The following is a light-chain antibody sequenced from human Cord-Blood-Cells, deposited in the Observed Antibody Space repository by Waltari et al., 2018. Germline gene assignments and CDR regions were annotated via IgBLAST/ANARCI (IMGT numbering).Light chain of an antibody. J-gene: IGKJ1*01. CDR2: GAS. Sequence: DIVMTQSPATLSVSPGERATLSCRARQSVSSNLAWYQQKPGQAPRLLIYGASTRATGIPARFSGSGSGTEFTLTISSLQSEDFAVYYCQQYNNWPLAFGQGTKVEIK. CDR1: QSVSSN. CDR3: QQYNNWPLA. V-gene: IGKV3-15*01.